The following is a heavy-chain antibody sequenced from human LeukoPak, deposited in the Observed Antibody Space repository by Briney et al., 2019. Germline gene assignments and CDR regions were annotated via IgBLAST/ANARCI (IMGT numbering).Heavy chain of an antibody. J-gene: IGHJ4*02. CDR1: GYTFTGYY. D-gene: IGHD1-26*01. Sequence: ASVKVSCKASGYTFTGYYMHWVRQAPGQGLEWMGWTNPNSGGTNYAQKFQGRVTMTRDTSISTAYMELSRLRSDDTAVYYCARVVGWELSLGYFDYWGQGTLVTVSS. CDR3: ARVVGWELSLGYFDY. CDR2: TNPNSGGT. V-gene: IGHV1-2*02.